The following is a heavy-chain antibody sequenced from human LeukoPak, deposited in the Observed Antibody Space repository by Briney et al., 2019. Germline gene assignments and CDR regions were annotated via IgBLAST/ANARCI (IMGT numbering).Heavy chain of an antibody. CDR1: GYTFTSYA. V-gene: IGHV1-3*01. Sequence: ASVTVSCTASGYTFTSYAMHWVRQAPGQRLEWMGWINGGNGNTKYLEKFQGRVTFTRDTSASTAYMELSSLRSEDTAVYYCASVGYGDYWGQGTLVTVSS. J-gene: IGHJ4*02. CDR3: ASVGYGDY. D-gene: IGHD5-18*01. CDR2: INGGNGNT.